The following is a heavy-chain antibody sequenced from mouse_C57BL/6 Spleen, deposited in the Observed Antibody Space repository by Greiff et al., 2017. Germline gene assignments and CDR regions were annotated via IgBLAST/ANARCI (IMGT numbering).Heavy chain of an antibody. CDR2: IDPETGGT. CDR3: TRLPYYFDY. V-gene: IGHV1-15*01. J-gene: IGHJ2*01. CDR1: GYTFTDYE. Sequence: VQLQQSGAELVRPGASVTLSCKASGYTFTDYEMHWVKQTPVHGLEWIGAIDPETGGTAYNQKFKGKAILTADKSSSTAYMELRSLTSEDSAVYYCTRLPYYFDYWGQGTTLTVAS.